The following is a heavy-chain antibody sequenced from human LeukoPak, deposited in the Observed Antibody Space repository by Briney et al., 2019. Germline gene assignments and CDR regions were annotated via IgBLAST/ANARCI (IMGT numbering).Heavy chain of an antibody. D-gene: IGHD5-24*01. J-gene: IGHJ4*02. CDR3: ARDYKYAFDN. Sequence: GGSLRLSCAASGFTFSDYSMNWVRQAPGKGLEWISYIGIDSGNTNYADSVKGRFTISGDKAKNSLYLQMNSPRVEDTAVYYCARDYKYAFDNWGQGTLVTVSS. V-gene: IGHV3-48*01. CDR2: IGIDSGNT. CDR1: GFTFSDYS.